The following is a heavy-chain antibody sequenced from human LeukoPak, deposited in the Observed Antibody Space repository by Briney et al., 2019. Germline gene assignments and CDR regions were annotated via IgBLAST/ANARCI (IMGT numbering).Heavy chain of an antibody. J-gene: IGHJ4*02. CDR3: ARPGEGSGYSSSRIDY. CDR1: GGSISGSNYY. D-gene: IGHD6-13*01. V-gene: IGHV4-39*01. Sequence: SETLSLTCTVSGGSISGSNYYWGWIRQPPGKGLEWIGSIYYSGITYYNPSLKSRVTISVDTSKNQFSLKLRSVTAADTAVYYCARPGEGSGYSSSRIDYWGQGTLVTVFS. CDR2: IYYSGIT.